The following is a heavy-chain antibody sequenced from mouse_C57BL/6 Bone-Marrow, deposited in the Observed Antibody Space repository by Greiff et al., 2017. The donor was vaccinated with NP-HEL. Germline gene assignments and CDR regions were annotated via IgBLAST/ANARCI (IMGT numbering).Heavy chain of an antibody. Sequence: VQLKQSGAELARPGASVKLSCKASGYTFTSYGISWVKQRTGQGLEWIGEIYPRSGNTYYNEKFKGKATLTADKSSSTAYMELRSLTSEDSAVYFCARDDYGSSTWCAYWVQGNLVTVSA. V-gene: IGHV1-81*01. CDR1: GYTFTSYG. CDR2: IYPRSGNT. D-gene: IGHD1-1*01. J-gene: IGHJ3*01. CDR3: ARDDYGSSTWCAY.